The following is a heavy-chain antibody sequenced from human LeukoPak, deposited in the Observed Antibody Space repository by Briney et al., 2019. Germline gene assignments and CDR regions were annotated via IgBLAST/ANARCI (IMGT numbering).Heavy chain of an antibody. D-gene: IGHD2-15*01. CDR1: GFTFSSYA. CDR2: ISGSGSST. Sequence: GGSLRLSCAASGFTFSSYAMNWVRQAPGKGLEWVPAISGSGSSTYYADSVKGRFIISRDNSKNTLYLQMNSLRAEDTAIYYCAKELGYCSAGRCEYFQHWGQGTLVTVSS. CDR3: AKELGYCSAGRCEYFQH. J-gene: IGHJ1*01. V-gene: IGHV3-23*01.